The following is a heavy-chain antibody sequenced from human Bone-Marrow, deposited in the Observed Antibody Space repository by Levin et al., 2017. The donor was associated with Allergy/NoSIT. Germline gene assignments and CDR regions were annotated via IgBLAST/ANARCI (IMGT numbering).Heavy chain of an antibody. Sequence: GGSLRLSCAASGFTFNNAWMTWVRQAPGKGLEWVGRIKSKSDGATTEYAAPVQGRLTISRDDSKNTLSLQMTSLTTEDTAVYRCTTDYATYTYGSIWGQGTRVTVSS. J-gene: IGHJ4*02. D-gene: IGHD5-18*01. CDR3: TTDYATYTYGSI. CDR2: IKSKSDGATT. V-gene: IGHV3-15*01. CDR1: GFTFNNAW.